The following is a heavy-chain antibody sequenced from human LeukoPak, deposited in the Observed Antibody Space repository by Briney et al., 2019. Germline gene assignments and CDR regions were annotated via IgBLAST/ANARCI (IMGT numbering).Heavy chain of an antibody. V-gene: IGHV4-30-4*01. CDR3: ARDRQNYLDAFDI. D-gene: IGHD1-7*01. J-gene: IGHJ3*02. CDR2: IYYSGST. Sequence: SQTLSLTCTVSGGSISSGDYYWSWIRQPPGKGLEWIGYIYYSGSTYYNPSLKSRVTISVDTSKNQFSLKLSSVTAADTAVYYCARDRQNYLDAFDIWGQETMVTVSS. CDR1: GGSISSGDYY.